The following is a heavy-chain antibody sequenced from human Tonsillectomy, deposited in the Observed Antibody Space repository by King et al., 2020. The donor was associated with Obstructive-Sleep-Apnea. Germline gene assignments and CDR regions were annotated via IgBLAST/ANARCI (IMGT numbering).Heavy chain of an antibody. CDR1: GVSISSYY. CDR3: ASVSLGSRGWFDP. V-gene: IGHV4-4*07. Sequence: QLQESGPGLVKPSETLSLTCSVSGVSISSYYWTWIRQPAGKGLEWIGRISPSGSTNYNPSLKSRVTMSLDTSKNQFSLRLTSVTAADTAVYYCASVSLGSRGWFDPWGQGTLVTVSS. CDR2: ISPSGST. D-gene: IGHD6-13*01. J-gene: IGHJ5*02.